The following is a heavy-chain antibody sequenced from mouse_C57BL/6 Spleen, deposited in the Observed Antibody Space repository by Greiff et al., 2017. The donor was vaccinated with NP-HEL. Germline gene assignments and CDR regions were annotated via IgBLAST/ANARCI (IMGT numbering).Heavy chain of an antibody. J-gene: IGHJ3*01. CDR1: GYTFTDYY. D-gene: IGHD1-1*01. Sequence: VKLQQSGAELVRPGASVKLSCKASGYTFTDYYINWVKQRPGQGLEWIARIYPGSGNTYYNEKFKGKATLTAEKSSSTAYMQLSSLTSEDSAVYFCAREEGGSSYAYWGQGTLVTVSA. CDR2: IYPGSGNT. CDR3: AREEGGSSYAY. V-gene: IGHV1-76*01.